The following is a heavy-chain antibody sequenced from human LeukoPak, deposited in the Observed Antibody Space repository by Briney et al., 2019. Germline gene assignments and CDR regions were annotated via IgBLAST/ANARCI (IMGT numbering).Heavy chain of an antibody. CDR3: ARDRGSGWLFDY. CDR2: INPNSGGT. V-gene: IGHV1-2*02. D-gene: IGHD6-19*01. J-gene: IGHJ4*02. CDR1: GYTFTGYY. Sequence: ASVKVSCKASGYTFTGYYMHWVRQAPGQGLEWMGWINPNSGGTNYAQKFQGRVTMTRDTSISTAYMELSRLRSDDTAVYYCARDRGSGWLFDYWGQGTLVTVSS.